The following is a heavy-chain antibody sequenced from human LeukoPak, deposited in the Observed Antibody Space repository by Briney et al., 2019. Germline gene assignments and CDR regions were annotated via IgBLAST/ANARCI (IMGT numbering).Heavy chain of an antibody. CDR3: ARDSPQRVYCSSTSCYTRFDP. J-gene: IGHJ5*02. D-gene: IGHD2-2*02. V-gene: IGHV1-18*01. CDR1: GYTFTSYG. Sequence: ASVKVSCKASGYTFTSYGISWVRQAPGQGLEWMGWISAYNGNTNYAQKLQGRVTMTTDTSTSTAYMELRSLRSDDTAVYYCARDSPQRVYCSSTSCYTRFDPWGQGTLVTVSS. CDR2: ISAYNGNT.